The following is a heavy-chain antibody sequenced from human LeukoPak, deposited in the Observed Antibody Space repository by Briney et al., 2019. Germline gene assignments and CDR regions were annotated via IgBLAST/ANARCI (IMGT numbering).Heavy chain of an antibody. D-gene: IGHD1-14*01. Sequence: QTGGPLRLSCAASGFTFSSYWMHWVRQVPGKGLVWVARINPGGSSITYADSVKGRFTISRDNAKNTLYLQMDSLRAEDTGVYYCARSNQANDYWGQGTLVTVSS. V-gene: IGHV3-74*01. J-gene: IGHJ4*02. CDR2: INPGGSSI. CDR3: ARSNQANDY. CDR1: GFTFSSYW.